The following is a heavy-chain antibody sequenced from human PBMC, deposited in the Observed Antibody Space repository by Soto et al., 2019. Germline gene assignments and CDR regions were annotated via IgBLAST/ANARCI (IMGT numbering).Heavy chain of an antibody. Sequence: QVQLVQSGAEVKKPGSSVKVSCKASGGTFSSYAISWVRQAPGQGLEWMGGIIPISGTANYAQKFQGRVTITADESTSTAYMERSSLRSEDTAVYYCARSQGSSTSLEIYYYYYYGMDVCGQGTTVTVSS. CDR1: GGTFSSYA. J-gene: IGHJ6*02. CDR2: IIPISGTA. V-gene: IGHV1-69*01. D-gene: IGHD2-2*01. CDR3: ARSQGSSTSLEIYYYYYYGMDV.